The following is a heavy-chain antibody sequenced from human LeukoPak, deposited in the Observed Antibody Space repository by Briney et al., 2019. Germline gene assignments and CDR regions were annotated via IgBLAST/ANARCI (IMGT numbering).Heavy chain of an antibody. D-gene: IGHD2-2*01. CDR3: ARDGVVPAAIDYYYYYMDV. V-gene: IGHV1-69*04. J-gene: IGHJ6*03. CDR1: GGTFSSYT. CDR2: IIPILGIA. Sequence: ASVKVSCKASGGTFSSYTISWVRQAPGQGLEWMGRIIPILGIANYAQKFQGRVTITADKSTRTAYMELSSLRSEDTAVYYCARDGVVPAAIDYYYYYMDVWGKGTTVTVSS.